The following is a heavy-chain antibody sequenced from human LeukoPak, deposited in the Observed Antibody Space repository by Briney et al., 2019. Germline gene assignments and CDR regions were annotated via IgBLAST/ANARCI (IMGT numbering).Heavy chain of an antibody. Sequence: PSETLSLTCTVSGGSISSSSYYWGWIRQPPGKGLEWIGSIYYSGSTYYNPSLKSRVTISVDTSKNQFSLKLSPVSAADTAVYYCARVTPPFDYWGQGTLVTVSS. D-gene: IGHD3-16*01. J-gene: IGHJ4*02. CDR1: GGSISSSSYY. CDR3: ARVTPPFDY. CDR2: IYYSGST. V-gene: IGHV4-39*01.